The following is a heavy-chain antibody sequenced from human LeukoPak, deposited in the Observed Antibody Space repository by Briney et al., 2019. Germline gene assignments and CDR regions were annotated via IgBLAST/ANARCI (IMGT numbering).Heavy chain of an antibody. CDR1: NGSINFVSYY. V-gene: IGHV4-61*01. J-gene: IGHJ4*02. Sequence: SETLSLTCTVSNGSINFVSYYWSWIRQPPGKGLEWLGYIHYTGNTIYNPSLKSRDTISMDTAKNQFSLKVSSVTAADTAVYYCARDGAGMTGTGLDYWGQGILATVSS. CDR2: IHYTGNT. CDR3: ARDGAGMTGTGLDY. D-gene: IGHD3-9*01.